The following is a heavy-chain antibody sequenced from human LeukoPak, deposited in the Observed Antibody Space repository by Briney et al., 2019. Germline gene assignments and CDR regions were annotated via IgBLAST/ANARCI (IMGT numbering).Heavy chain of an antibody. CDR1: GYTFTSYY. D-gene: IGHD2-2*01. Sequence: ASVKVSCKASGYTFTSYYMHWVRQAPGQGLEWMGIINPSGGSTSYAQKFQGRVTMTRDTSTSTVYMELSSLRSEDTAVYYCARDPYCSSTSCYGYFDYWGQGTLVTVSS. CDR2: INPSGGST. CDR3: ARDPYCSSTSCYGYFDY. J-gene: IGHJ4*02. V-gene: IGHV1-46*01.